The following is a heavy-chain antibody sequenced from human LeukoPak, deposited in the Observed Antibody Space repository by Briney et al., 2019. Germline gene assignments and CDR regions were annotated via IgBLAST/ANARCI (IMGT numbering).Heavy chain of an antibody. V-gene: IGHV3-23*01. CDR3: AKQEGGYFDY. CDR2: ISGSGGST. Sequence: PGRSLRLSCAASGFTFSSYGMHWVRQAPGKGLEWVSAISGSGGSTYYADSVKGRFTISRDNSKNTLYLQMNSLRAEDTAVYYCAKQEGGYFDYWGQGTLVTVSS. D-gene: IGHD3-16*01. J-gene: IGHJ4*02. CDR1: GFTFSSYG.